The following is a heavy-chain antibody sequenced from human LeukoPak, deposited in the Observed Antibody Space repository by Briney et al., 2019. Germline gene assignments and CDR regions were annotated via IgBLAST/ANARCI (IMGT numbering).Heavy chain of an antibody. V-gene: IGHV4-59*01. J-gene: IGHJ4*02. CDR1: GGSISSYY. Sequence: SETLSLTCTVSGGSISSYYWSWIRQPPGKGLEWIGYIYYSGSTNYNPSLKSRVTISVDTSKNQFSLKLSSVTAADTAVYYCARVASYYYDSSGYQFQGHFFDYWGQGTLVTVSS. CDR3: ARVASYYYDSSGYQFQGHFFDY. CDR2: IYYSGST. D-gene: IGHD3-22*01.